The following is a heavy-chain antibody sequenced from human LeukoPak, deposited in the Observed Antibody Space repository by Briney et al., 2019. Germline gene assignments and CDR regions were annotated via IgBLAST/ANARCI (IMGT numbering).Heavy chain of an antibody. CDR1: GGSFSGYY. CDR2: INHSGST. V-gene: IGHV4-34*01. CDR3: ARRDYYDSTGYYPNWFDP. Sequence: SETLSLTCAVYGGSFSGYYWSWIRQPPGKGLEWIGEINHSGSTNCNPSLKSRVTISVDTSKNQFSLKLSSVTAADTAVYYCARRDYYDSTGYYPNWFDPWGQGTLVTVSS. D-gene: IGHD3-22*01. J-gene: IGHJ5*02.